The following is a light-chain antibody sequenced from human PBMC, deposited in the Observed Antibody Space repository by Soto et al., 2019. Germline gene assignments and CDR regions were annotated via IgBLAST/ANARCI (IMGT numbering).Light chain of an antibody. V-gene: IGLV2-14*01. CDR2: EVS. Sequence: QSALTQPASVSGSPGQSITISCTGSSSDVGGYNYVSWYQHHPGKAPKLLIFEVSNRPSGVSHRFSGSKSGNTASLTISGLQAEDEADYYCSSFKGTNSFVFGTGTKLTVL. CDR1: SSDVGGYNY. CDR3: SSFKGTNSFV. J-gene: IGLJ1*01.